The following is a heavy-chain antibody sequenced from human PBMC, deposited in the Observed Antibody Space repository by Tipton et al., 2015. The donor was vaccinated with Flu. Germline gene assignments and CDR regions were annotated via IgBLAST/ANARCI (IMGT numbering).Heavy chain of an antibody. J-gene: IGHJ6*02. V-gene: IGHV1-8*01. CDR2: MNPNSGNT. D-gene: IGHD3-10*01. CDR3: VRYKYDSGAPYSVEGLDV. CDR1: GYTFTSYD. Sequence: QVQLVQSGAEVKKPGASVKVSCKASGYTFTSYDINWVRQATGQGLEWMGWMNPNSGNTGYAQKFQGRVTMTRDTSISTAYMELSSLRSEDTAMYYCVRYKYDSGAPYSVEGLDVWGQGTTVTV.